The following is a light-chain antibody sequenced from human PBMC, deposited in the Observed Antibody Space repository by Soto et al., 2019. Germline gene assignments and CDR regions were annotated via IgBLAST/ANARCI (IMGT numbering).Light chain of an antibody. CDR1: QSVSSSY. CDR2: DTS. V-gene: IGKV3-20*01. CDR3: QQYGNSPRT. J-gene: IGKJ1*01. Sequence: ENVLTPSPGTLSLSPRERATPSCRASQSVSSSYLAWYQQKPGQAPRLLIFDTSNRATGIPDRFSGSGSGTDFTLTISRLEPEDFAVYYCQQYGNSPRTFGQGTKV.